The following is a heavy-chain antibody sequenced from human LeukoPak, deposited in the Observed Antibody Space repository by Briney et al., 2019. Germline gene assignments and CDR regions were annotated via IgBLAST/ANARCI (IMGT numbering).Heavy chain of an antibody. CDR2: IYHSGST. Sequence: SETLSLTCTVSGDSISSSDYYWGWIRQSPGKGLEWIGSIYHSGSTYYNPSLESRVTISVDASKNQFSLMLTSVTAADTAVYYCATGDISGFYPFDYWGRGTLVTVSS. J-gene: IGHJ4*02. CDR3: ATGDISGFYPFDY. D-gene: IGHD3-22*01. V-gene: IGHV4-39*07. CDR1: GDSISSSDYY.